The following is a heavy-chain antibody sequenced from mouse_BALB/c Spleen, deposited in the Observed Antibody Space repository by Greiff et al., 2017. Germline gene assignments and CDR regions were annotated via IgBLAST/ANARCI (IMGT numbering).Heavy chain of an antibody. D-gene: IGHD1-2*01. CDR1: GFSLTGYG. CDR2: IWGDGST. V-gene: IGHV2-6-7*01. Sequence: QVQLKQSGPGLVAPSQSLSITCTVSGFSLTGYGVNWVRPPPGKGLEWLGMIWGDGSTDYNSALKSRLSISKDNSKSQVFLKMNSLQTDDTARYYCARDLLYGRFAYWGQGTLVTVSA. CDR3: ARDLLYGRFAY. J-gene: IGHJ3*01.